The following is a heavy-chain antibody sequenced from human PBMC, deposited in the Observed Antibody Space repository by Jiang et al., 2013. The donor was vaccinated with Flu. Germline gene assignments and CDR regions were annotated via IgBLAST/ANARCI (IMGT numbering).Heavy chain of an antibody. CDR1: GGTFSSYA. D-gene: IGHD3-22*01. J-gene: IGHJ4*02. Sequence: SGAEVKKPGSSVKVSCKASGGTFSSYAISWVRQAPGQGLEWMGGIIPIFGTANYAQKFQGRVTITADESTSTAYMELSSLRSEDTAVYYCARPGPNYYDSSGYYYGFDYWGQGTLVTVSS. CDR3: ARPGPNYYDSSGYYYGFDY. V-gene: IGHV1-69*01. CDR2: IIPIFGTA.